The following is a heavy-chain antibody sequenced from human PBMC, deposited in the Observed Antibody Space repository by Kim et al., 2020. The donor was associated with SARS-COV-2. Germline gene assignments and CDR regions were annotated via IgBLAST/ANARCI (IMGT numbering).Heavy chain of an antibody. Sequence: YNTSRKRRVIMSVDTSKNQFSLKLSSVPAADTAVYYCARSYYDSSGITRNWGQGTLVTVSS. V-gene: IGHV4-4*07. D-gene: IGHD3-22*01. CDR3: ARSYYDSSGITRN. J-gene: IGHJ4*02.